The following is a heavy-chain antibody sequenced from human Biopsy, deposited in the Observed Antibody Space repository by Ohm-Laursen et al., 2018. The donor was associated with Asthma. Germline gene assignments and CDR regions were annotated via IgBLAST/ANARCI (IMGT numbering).Heavy chain of an antibody. CDR3: ARAVDYSHYYGIDV. D-gene: IGHD3-10*01. V-gene: IGHV1-18*01. CDR1: GYTFNSAG. Sequence: ATVKISCKTSGYTFNSAGITRVRQAPGQGLEWMGWISVYNGNTKVAQKLQDRVTMITDTSTSTAYMELRSLRSDDTAVYFCARAVDYSHYYGIDVWGQGTTVTVS. CDR2: ISVYNGNT. J-gene: IGHJ6*02.